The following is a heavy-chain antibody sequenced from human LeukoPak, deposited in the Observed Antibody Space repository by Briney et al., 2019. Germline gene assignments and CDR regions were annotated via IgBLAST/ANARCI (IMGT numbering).Heavy chain of an antibody. D-gene: IGHD2-21*01. CDR3: TRHIPVSMVDP. CDR1: GGSISSSSYY. V-gene: IGHV4-39*07. CDR2: IYYSGST. J-gene: IGHJ5*02. Sequence: SETLSLACTVSGGSISSSSYYWGWIRQPPGKGLEWIGSIYYSGSTFYNPSLESRVTISLDMSKNQFSLKLSSVTAADTAVYYCTRHIPVSMVDPWGQGTLVTVSS.